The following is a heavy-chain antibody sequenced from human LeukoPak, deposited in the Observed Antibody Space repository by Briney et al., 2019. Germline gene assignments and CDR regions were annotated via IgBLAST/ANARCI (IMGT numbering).Heavy chain of an antibody. V-gene: IGHV3-23*01. CDR2: ISGGGVGT. CDR1: GFTFSNYA. Sequence: GGSLRLSCAASGFTFSNYAMSWVRQAPGKGLEWVSTISGGGVGTYYADSVQGRFTISRDNSKNTLYLQMNSLRAEDTAVYYCAKDRWRWDVWGKGTTVTVSS. CDR3: AKDRWRWDV. D-gene: IGHD5-24*01. J-gene: IGHJ6*04.